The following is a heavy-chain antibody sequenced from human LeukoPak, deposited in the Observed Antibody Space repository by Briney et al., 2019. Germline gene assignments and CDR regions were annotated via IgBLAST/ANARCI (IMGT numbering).Heavy chain of an antibody. Sequence: PGGSLRLSCAASGFTFSSYWMSRVRQATGKGLEWVPNIKQDGSEKYYVDSVKGRFTISRDNAKNSLYLQMNSLRAEDTAVYYCARAGYCSSTSCYYYYYYMDVWGKGTTVTASS. J-gene: IGHJ6*03. CDR3: ARAGYCSSTSCYYYYYYMDV. D-gene: IGHD2-2*01. CDR1: GFTFSSYW. V-gene: IGHV3-7*01. CDR2: IKQDGSEK.